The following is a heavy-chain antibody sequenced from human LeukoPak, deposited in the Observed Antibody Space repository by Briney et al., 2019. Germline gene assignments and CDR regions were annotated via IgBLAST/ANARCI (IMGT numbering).Heavy chain of an antibody. D-gene: IGHD5-18*01. CDR1: GFTFSNFA. V-gene: IGHV3-23*01. CDR2: IRGGGANP. Sequence: GGSPRLSCAASGFTFSNFAMNWVRQAPGKGLEWVSSIRGGGANPHYADSVKGRFTISRDNSKNTLYMEMNSLRAEDTAVYYCAKCSYTYGNDAYDIWGQGTMVTASS. J-gene: IGHJ3*02. CDR3: AKCSYTYGNDAYDI.